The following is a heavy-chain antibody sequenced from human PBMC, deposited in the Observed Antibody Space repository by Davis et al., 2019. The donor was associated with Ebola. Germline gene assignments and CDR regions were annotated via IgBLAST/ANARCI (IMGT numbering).Heavy chain of an antibody. CDR2: INPNSGGT. D-gene: IGHD2-15*01. V-gene: IGHV1-2*02. CDR3: ARDGVVVAATPTTTNLFRIWNYYYYGMDV. Sequence: ASVKVSCKASGYTFTGYYMHWVRQAPGQGLEWMGWINPNSGGTNYAQKFQGRVTMTRDTSISTAYMELSRLRSDDTAVYYCARDGVVVAATPTTTNLFRIWNYYYYGMDVWGQGTTVTVSS. CDR1: GYTFTGYY. J-gene: IGHJ6*02.